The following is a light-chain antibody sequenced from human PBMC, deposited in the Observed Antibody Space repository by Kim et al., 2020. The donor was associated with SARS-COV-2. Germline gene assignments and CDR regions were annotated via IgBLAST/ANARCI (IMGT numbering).Light chain of an antibody. V-gene: IGLV3-21*04. CDR3: QVWDNNSDHPGVV. J-gene: IGLJ2*01. CDR2: YDS. Sequence: GKTDRVTCGGNDIGSKSGHWYQQKPGQAPVLVIYYDSDRPSGIPERISGSNSGNTATLTISRVEAGDEADYYCQVWDNNSDHPGVVFGGGTQLTVL. CDR1: DIGSKS.